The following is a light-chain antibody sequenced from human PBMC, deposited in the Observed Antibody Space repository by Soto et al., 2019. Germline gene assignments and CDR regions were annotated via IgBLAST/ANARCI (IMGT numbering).Light chain of an antibody. CDR1: SGDIGDYNY. V-gene: IGLV2-14*01. Sequence: SALTQPASVSGSPGQSITLSCIGTSGDIGDYNYVSWYQQHPGKVPKVIIYDVSNRPSGVSYRFSGTKSGNTASLTVSGLQAEDEADYYCCSYTRSGTLIFGTGTKLTVL. J-gene: IGLJ1*01. CDR2: DVS. CDR3: CSYTRSGTLI.